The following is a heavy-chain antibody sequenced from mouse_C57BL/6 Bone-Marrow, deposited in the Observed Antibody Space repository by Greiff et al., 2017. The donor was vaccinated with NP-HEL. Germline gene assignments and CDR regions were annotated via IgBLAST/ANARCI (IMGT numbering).Heavy chain of an antibody. Sequence: QVTLKVSGPGILQPSQTLSLTCSFSGFSLSTSNMGIGWIRQPSGKGLEWLAHIWWNDDKYYNPSLKSRLTISKDTSNNQVFLKITSVDTADTATYYCAQIGPITTVVLHWYFDVWGTGTTVTVSS. CDR2: IWWNDDK. D-gene: IGHD1-1*01. V-gene: IGHV8-5*01. CDR1: GFSLSTSNMG. CDR3: AQIGPITTVVLHWYFDV. J-gene: IGHJ1*03.